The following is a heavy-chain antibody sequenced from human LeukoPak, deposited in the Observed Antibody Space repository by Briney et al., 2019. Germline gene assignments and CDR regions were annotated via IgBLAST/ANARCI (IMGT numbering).Heavy chain of an antibody. J-gene: IGHJ4*02. V-gene: IGHV3-11*06. D-gene: IGHD3-22*01. Sequence: GGSLRLSCAASGFTFSDYYMSWIRQAPGEGLEWVSYISSSSSYTNYADSVKGRFTISRDNAKNSLYLQMNSLRAEDTAVYYCARKGNSSGSNYYFDYWGQGTLVIVSS. CDR1: GFTFSDYY. CDR3: ARKGNSSGSNYYFDY. CDR2: ISSSSSYT.